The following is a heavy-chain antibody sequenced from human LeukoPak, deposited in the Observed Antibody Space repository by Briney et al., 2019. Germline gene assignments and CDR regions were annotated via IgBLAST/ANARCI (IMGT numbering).Heavy chain of an antibody. J-gene: IGHJ4*02. CDR1: GFTFSSYA. CDR3: ARDGYSSGWYKLGADY. V-gene: IGHV3-30*04. Sequence: PGRSLRLSCAASGFTFSSYAMHWVRQAPGKGLEWVAVISYDGSNKYYADSVKGRFTISRDNSKDTLYLQMSSLRAEDTAVYYCARDGYSSGWYKLGADYWGQGTLVTVSS. CDR2: ISYDGSNK. D-gene: IGHD6-19*01.